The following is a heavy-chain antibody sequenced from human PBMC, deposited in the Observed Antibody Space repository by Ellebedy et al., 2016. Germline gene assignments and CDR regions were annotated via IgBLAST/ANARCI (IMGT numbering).Heavy chain of an antibody. V-gene: IGHV2-5*01. D-gene: IGHD1-14*01. CDR2: IYGNDDK. J-gene: IGHJ4*02. CDR3: AHRSTNREVDY. Sequence: SGPTLVKPTQTLTLTCTFYGFSLTTNQVVVGWIRQPPGKALEWLSFIYGNDDKRYRPSLRSRLTITKDTSKNQVVLTMTNMDPVDTGTYFCAHRSTNREVDYWGQGTLVTVSS. CDR1: GFSLTTNQVV.